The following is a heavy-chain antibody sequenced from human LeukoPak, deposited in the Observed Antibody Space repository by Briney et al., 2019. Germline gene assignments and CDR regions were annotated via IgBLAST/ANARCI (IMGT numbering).Heavy chain of an antibody. Sequence: PGRSLRLSCAASGFTFDDYAIHWVRQAPGKGLEWVSGISWNSGSIGYADSVKGRFTISRGNAKNSLYLQMNSLRAEDTALYFCAKTGSSHYFDYWGQGTLVTVSS. CDR3: AKTGSSHYFDY. J-gene: IGHJ4*02. D-gene: IGHD6-6*01. V-gene: IGHV3-9*01. CDR2: ISWNSGSI. CDR1: GFTFDDYA.